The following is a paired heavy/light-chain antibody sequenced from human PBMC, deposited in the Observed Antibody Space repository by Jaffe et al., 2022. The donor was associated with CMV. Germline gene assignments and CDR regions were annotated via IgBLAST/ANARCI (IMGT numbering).Light chain of an antibody. CDR2: DAS. Sequence: EIVLTQSPASLSLSPGERATLSCRASQSVSYYLAWYQQKPGQAPRLLISDASNRATGIPARFSGSGSGTDFTLTISSLEPEDFAIYYCQQRDDWPYTFGQGTKLEIK. V-gene: IGKV3-11*01. CDR1: QSVSYY. CDR3: QQRDDWPYT. J-gene: IGKJ2*01.
Heavy chain of an antibody. CDR1: GGSIGGFY. D-gene: IGHD1-26*01. J-gene: IGHJ5*02. CDR3: ARQKPLGIVGATSWFDP. CDR2: IYYSGST. Sequence: QVQLQESGPGLVKPSETLSLTCTVSGGSIGGFYWSWIRQPPGKGLECIGYIYYSGSTTYNPSLKSRVTISLDTSKSQFSLKLRSVTAADTAVYYCARQKPLGIVGATSWFDPWGQGTLVTVSS. V-gene: IGHV4-59*08.